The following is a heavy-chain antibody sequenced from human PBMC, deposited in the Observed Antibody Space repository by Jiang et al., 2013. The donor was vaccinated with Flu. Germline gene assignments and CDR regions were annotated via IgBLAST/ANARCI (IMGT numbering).Heavy chain of an antibody. CDR3: ARAMVGGLHYGMDV. CDR1: TFTFGSHG. CDR2: IWDDGSSV. J-gene: IGHJ6*02. V-gene: IGHV3-33*01. Sequence: VQLVESGGGVVQPGRSLRLSCEASTFTFGSHGMHWVRQAPGKGLEWVALIWDDGSSVYHADSVKGRFTISRDNSKNTLYLQMNSLRAEDTAVYYCARAMVGGLHYGMDVWGQGTTVTVSS. D-gene: IGHD3-10*01.